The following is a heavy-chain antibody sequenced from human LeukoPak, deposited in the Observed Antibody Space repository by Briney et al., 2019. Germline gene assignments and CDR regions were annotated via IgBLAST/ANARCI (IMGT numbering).Heavy chain of an antibody. V-gene: IGHV3-23*01. Sequence: GGSLRLSCAASGFXFSNYAISWVRQAPGKGLEWVSLISGSGGSTNYADSVKGRFSISRDNSKNTVYLQMKSLRADDTALYYCARAPGYCSGGSCYDYWGQGTLVTVSS. J-gene: IGHJ4*02. D-gene: IGHD2-15*01. CDR3: ARAPGYCSGGSCYDY. CDR1: GFXFSNYA. CDR2: ISGSGGST.